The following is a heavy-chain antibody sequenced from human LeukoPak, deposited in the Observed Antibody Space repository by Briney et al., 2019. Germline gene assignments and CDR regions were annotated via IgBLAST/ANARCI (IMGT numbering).Heavy chain of an antibody. CDR3: ASVEYDFWSGYGPVDP. CDR1: GGSISSGGYY. V-gene: IGHV4-31*03. Sequence: SQTLSLTCTVSGGSISSGGYYWSWIRQHPGKGLEWLGYIYYSGSTYYNPSLKSRVTISVDTSKNQFSLKLSSVTAADTAVYYCASVEYDFWSGYGPVDPWGQGTLVTVSS. D-gene: IGHD3-3*01. CDR2: IYYSGST. J-gene: IGHJ5*02.